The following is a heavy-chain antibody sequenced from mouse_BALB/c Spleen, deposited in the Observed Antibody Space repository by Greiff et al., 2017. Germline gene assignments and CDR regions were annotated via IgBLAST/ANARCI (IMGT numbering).Heavy chain of an antibody. CDR2: ISSGGSYT. V-gene: IGHV5-9-4*01. Sequence: EVKLVESGGGLVKPGGSLKLSCAASGFTFSSYAMSWVRQSPEKRLEWVAEISSGGSYTYYPDTVTGRFTISRDNAKNTLYLEMSSLRSEDTAMYYCARLHGKTYVFDYWGQGTTLTVSS. CDR1: GFTFSSYA. CDR3: ARLHGKTYVFDY. D-gene: IGHD2-1*01. J-gene: IGHJ2*01.